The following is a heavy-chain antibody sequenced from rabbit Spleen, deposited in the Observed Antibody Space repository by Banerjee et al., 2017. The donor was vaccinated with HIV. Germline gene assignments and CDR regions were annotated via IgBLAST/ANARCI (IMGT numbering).Heavy chain of an antibody. V-gene: IGHV1S7*01. Sequence: QLTETGGGLVQPGGSLTLSCKASEIDFTNYYITWVRQAPGKGLEWIGIIYAARGTTDYASWVNGRFTISSQNAQTTVSLQMTSLTAADTATYFCVRGASSSGYYSLWGPGTLVTVS. CDR2: IYAARGTT. CDR3: VRGASSSGYYSL. J-gene: IGHJ4*01. CDR1: EIDFTNYY. D-gene: IGHD1-1*01.